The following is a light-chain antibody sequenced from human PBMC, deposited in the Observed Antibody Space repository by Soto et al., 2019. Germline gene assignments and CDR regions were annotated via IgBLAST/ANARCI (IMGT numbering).Light chain of an antibody. CDR1: SSNIGAGYD. CDR2: GSS. CDR3: QSYDTSLNAVL. V-gene: IGLV1-40*01. Sequence: QSVLTQPPSVSGAPGQRVTISCTGSSSNIGAGYDVHWYQHLPGAAPKLLIFGSSNRPEGVTDRFSGSTSGTSASLAITGVQAEDEADYYCQSYDTSLNAVLFGGGTKLTVL. J-gene: IGLJ2*01.